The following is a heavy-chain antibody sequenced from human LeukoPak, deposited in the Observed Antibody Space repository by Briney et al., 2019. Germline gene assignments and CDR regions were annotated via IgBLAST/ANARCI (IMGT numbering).Heavy chain of an antibody. D-gene: IGHD3-22*01. CDR2: MSPDSGYT. V-gene: IGHV1-8*01. J-gene: IGHJ4*02. Sequence: ASVKVSCKASGYTFTSYDINWVRQATGQGLEWMGWMSPDSGYTGYAQTFQGRVTLTRNTSISTAYMELSSLRSEDTAVYYCARGSYYDSSNLDYWGQGTLVTVSS. CDR3: ARGSYYDSSNLDY. CDR1: GYTFTSYD.